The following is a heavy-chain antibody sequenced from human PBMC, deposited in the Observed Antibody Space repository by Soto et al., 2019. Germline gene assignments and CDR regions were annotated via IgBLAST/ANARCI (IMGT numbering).Heavy chain of an antibody. CDR1: GYTFTGYY. CDR3: AREDGSYSYGPVGVGEFDY. Sequence: QVQLVQSGAEVKKPGASVKVSCKASGYTFTGYYMHWVRQAPGQGLEWMGWINPNSGGTNYAQKFQGRVTMTRDTSISTAYMELSRLRSDDTAVYYCAREDGSYSYGPVGVGEFDYWGQGTLVTVSS. J-gene: IGHJ4*02. CDR2: INPNSGGT. V-gene: IGHV1-2*02. D-gene: IGHD5-18*01.